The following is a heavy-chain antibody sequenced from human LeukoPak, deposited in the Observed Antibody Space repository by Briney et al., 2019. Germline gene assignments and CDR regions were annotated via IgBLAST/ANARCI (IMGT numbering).Heavy chain of an antibody. D-gene: IGHD3-3*01. CDR2: ISGSGGST. CDR3: AKDPSVLRFLEWLGDY. V-gene: IGHV3-23*01. CDR1: GFTFSSYA. Sequence: PGGSLRPSCAASGFTFSSYAMSWVRQAPGKGLEWVSAISGSGGSTYYADSVKGRFTVSRDNSKNTLYLQMNSLRAEDTAVYYCAKDPSVLRFLEWLGDYWGQGTLVTVSS. J-gene: IGHJ4*02.